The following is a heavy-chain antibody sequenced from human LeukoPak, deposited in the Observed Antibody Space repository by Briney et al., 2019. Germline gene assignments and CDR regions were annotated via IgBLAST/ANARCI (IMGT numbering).Heavy chain of an antibody. D-gene: IGHD2-2*01. CDR1: GFTFSDYY. Sequence: GGSLRLSCAASGFTFSDYYMSTIREAPGQGLGWGSYISSSGSAIYSADSVKGRFTISRANAKNSLYLHMNSPRAEDTAVYYGARERGVPAAVVAFWDYWGQGTLVTVSS. CDR3: ARERGVPAAVVAFWDY. V-gene: IGHV3-11*04. CDR2: ISSSGSAI. J-gene: IGHJ4*02.